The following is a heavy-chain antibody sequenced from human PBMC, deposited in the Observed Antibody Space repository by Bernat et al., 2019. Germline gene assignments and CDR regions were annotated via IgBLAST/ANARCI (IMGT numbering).Heavy chain of an antibody. CDR1: GGSISSYY. J-gene: IGHJ3*02. CDR2: IYYSGST. Sequence: QVQLQESGPGLVKPSETLSLTCTVSGGSISSYYWSWIRQPPGKGLEWIGYIYYSGSTNYNPSLKSRVTISVDTSKNQFSLKLSSVTAADTAVYYCWRWNMPSSTVDAFDIWGQGTMVTVSS. CDR3: WRWNMPSSTVDAFDI. D-gene: IGHD1/OR15-1a*01. V-gene: IGHV4-59*01.